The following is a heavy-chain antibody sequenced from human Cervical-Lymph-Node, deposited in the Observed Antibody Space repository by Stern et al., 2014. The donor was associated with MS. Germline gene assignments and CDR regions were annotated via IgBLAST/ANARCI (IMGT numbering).Heavy chain of an antibody. D-gene: IGHD3-10*01. CDR2: INPSGGST. J-gene: IGHJ3*02. V-gene: IGHV1-46*01. CDR1: GYTFTSYY. Sequence: MQLVESGAEVKKPGASVKVSCKASGYTFTSYYMNWVRQAPGQGLEWMGIINPSGGSTSYAQKFQGRVTMTRDTSTSTVYMELSSLRSEDTAVYYCARARGVNAFDIWGQGTMVTVSS. CDR3: ARARGVNAFDI.